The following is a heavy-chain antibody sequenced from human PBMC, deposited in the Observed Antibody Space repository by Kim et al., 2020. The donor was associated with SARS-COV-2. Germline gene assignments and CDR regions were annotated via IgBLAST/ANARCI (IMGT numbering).Heavy chain of an antibody. V-gene: IGHV4-31*03. CDR1: GGSISSGGFY. D-gene: IGHD6-13*01. J-gene: IGHJ4*02. CDR3: ASGKVAAAPVDY. Sequence: SETLSLTCTVSGGSISSGGFYWSWIRQHPGKGLEWIGYIYYSGSTYYNPSLKSRVTISVETSKNQFSLKLSSVTAADTAGYYCASGKVAAAPVDYWGPGTLVSVSS. CDR2: IYYSGST.